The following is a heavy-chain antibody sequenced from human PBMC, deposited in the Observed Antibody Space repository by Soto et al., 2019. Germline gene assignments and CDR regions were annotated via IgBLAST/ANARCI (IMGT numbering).Heavy chain of an antibody. Sequence: LRLSCAASGFTFSSYGMHWVRQAPGKGLEWVAVISYDGSNKYYADSVKGRFTISRDNSKNTLYLQMNSLRAEDTAVYYCAKLLAGIDYWGQGTLVTVSS. CDR3: AKLLAGIDY. CDR1: GFTFSSYG. V-gene: IGHV3-30*18. J-gene: IGHJ4*02. D-gene: IGHD6-13*01. CDR2: ISYDGSNK.